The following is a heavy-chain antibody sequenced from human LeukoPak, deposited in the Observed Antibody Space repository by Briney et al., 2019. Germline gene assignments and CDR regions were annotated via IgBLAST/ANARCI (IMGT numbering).Heavy chain of an antibody. D-gene: IGHD6-13*01. Sequence: TSETLSHTCTVSGGSISSYYWSWIRQPAGKGLEWIGRIYTSGSTNYNPSLKSRVTMSVDTSKNQFSLKLSSVTAADTAVYYCARGKVSSRKTSNWFDPWGQGTLVTVSS. J-gene: IGHJ5*02. CDR2: IYTSGST. V-gene: IGHV4-4*07. CDR1: GGSISSYY. CDR3: ARGKVSSRKTSNWFDP.